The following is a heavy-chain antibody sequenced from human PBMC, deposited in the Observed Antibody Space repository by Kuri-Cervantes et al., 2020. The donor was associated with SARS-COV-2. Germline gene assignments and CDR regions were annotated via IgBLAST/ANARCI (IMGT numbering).Heavy chain of an antibody. Sequence: GESLKISCTASGFIFSDYYMTWIRQAPGKGLEWVSNIGPSGTTKYYADSVKGRFTISRDNAKNTLYLQMNSLRAEDTAVYYCARDHWFGELLSSPLFDYWGQGTLVTVSS. D-gene: IGHD3-10*01. J-gene: IGHJ4*02. CDR2: IGPSGTTK. CDR3: ARDHWFGELLSSPLFDY. CDR1: GFIFSDYY. V-gene: IGHV3-11*04.